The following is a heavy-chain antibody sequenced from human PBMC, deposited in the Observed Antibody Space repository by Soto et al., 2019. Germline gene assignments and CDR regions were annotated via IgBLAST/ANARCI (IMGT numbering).Heavy chain of an antibody. CDR1: GFTFSSYA. V-gene: IGHV3-23*01. CDR3: ARYFRPQYCSGGSCQQYYFDY. Sequence: PGGSLRLSCAASGFTFSSYAMSWVRQAPGKGLEWVSAISGSGGSTYYADSVKGRFTISRDNSKNTLYLQMNSLRAEDTAVYYCARYFRPQYCSGGSCQQYYFDYWGQGTLVTVSS. CDR2: ISGSGGST. J-gene: IGHJ4*02. D-gene: IGHD2-15*01.